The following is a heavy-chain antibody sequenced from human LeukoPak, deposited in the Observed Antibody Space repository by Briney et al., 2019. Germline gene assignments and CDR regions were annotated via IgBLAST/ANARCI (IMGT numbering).Heavy chain of an antibody. D-gene: IGHD2-21*02. CDR1: GYTFTGYY. V-gene: IGHV1-2*02. Sequence: ASVKVSCKASGYTFTGYYMHWVRQAPGQGLEWMGWINPNSGGTNYAQKFQGRVTMTRDTSISTAYMELSRLRSDDTAVYYCARTRVVTAIRYYYYYMDVWGKGTTVTVSS. CDR3: ARTRVVTAIRYYYYYMDV. J-gene: IGHJ6*03. CDR2: INPNSGGT.